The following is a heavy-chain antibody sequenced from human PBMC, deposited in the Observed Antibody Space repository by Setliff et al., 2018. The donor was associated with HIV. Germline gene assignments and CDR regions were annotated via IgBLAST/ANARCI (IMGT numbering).Heavy chain of an antibody. CDR1: SYSISSGYY. J-gene: IGHJ4*02. V-gene: IGHV4-38-2*01. Sequence: SSETLSLTCGVSSYSISSGYYWAWIRQPPGKGLEWIGSIYHSGTTFYNPSLKSRVTMSVDTSKNQFSLRLSSVTAADTAVYYCARQPPLSVLQVWFDDYWGQGRLVTVSS. D-gene: IGHD3-10*01. CDR2: IYHSGTT. CDR3: ARQPPLSVLQVWFDDY.